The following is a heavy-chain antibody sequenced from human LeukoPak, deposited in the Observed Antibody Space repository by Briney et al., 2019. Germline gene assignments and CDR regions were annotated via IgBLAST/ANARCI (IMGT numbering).Heavy chain of an antibody. CDR2: IWYDGSNK. CDR1: GFTFSSYG. Sequence: SGGSLRLSCAASGFTFSSYGMHWVRQAPGKGLEWVAVIWYDGSNKYYADSVKGRFTISRDNSKNTLYLQMNSLRAEDTAVYYCARDWGDGYKGDAFDIWGQGTMVTASS. CDR3: ARDWGDGYKGDAFDI. J-gene: IGHJ3*02. D-gene: IGHD5-24*01. V-gene: IGHV3-33*01.